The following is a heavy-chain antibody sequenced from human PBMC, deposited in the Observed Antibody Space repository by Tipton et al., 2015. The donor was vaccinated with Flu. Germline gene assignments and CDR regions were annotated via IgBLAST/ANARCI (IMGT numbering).Heavy chain of an antibody. CDR2: VHQTGTT. D-gene: IGHD4-11*01. V-gene: IGHV4-38-2*01. J-gene: IGHJ5*02. CDR1: GDSIGSPYF. Sequence: TLSLTCSVSGDSIGSPYFWGWIRQPPGKGLEWIGNVHQTGTTYYNPSLRGRVTIAVDRPKNQFSLRLTSVTAADTAVYYCAGRDYSNYVSEPKNWFDPWGQGTLVTVSS. CDR3: AGRDYSNYVSEPKNWFDP.